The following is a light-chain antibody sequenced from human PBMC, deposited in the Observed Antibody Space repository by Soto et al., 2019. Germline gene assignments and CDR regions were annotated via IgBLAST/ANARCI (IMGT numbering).Light chain of an antibody. CDR2: AAS. CDR1: QSVSSY. CDR3: QQSYSTPIT. J-gene: IGKJ5*01. Sequence: EIVLTQSPAILSLSPGERATLSCRASQSVSSYLAWYQQKPGQAPRLLIYAASARATGIPARFSGSGSGTDFTLTISSLQPEDFATYYCQQSYSTPITFGQGTRLEIK. V-gene: IGKV3-11*01.